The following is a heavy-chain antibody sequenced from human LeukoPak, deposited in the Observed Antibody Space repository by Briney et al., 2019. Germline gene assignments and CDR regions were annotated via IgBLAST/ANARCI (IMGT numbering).Heavy chain of an antibody. CDR3: PRPIKFDCTGGSCYAVPADAFDI. Sequence: SETLSLTCSVSGDSISSSSYSWGSIRQPPGKGLEWIGSFYYSRSTYYDPSLKHPLTISVDTSNNQSPLKLSSVTAADTAVYYCPRPIKFDCTGGSCYAVPADAFDIWGQGTMVTVSS. V-gene: IGHV4-39*01. D-gene: IGHD2-15*01. CDR2: FYYSRST. J-gene: IGHJ3*02. CDR1: GDSISSSSYS.